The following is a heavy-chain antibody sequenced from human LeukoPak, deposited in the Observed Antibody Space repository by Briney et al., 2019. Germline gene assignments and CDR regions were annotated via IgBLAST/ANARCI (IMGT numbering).Heavy chain of an antibody. CDR1: GGTFSSYA. V-gene: IGHV1-69*13. Sequence: SVKVSCKASGGTFSSYAISWVRQAPGQGLEWMGGIIPIFGTANYAQKFQGRVTITADESTSTAYMELSSLTSDDTALYYCARVPSGGPFDYWGQGTLVTASS. CDR2: IIPIFGTA. D-gene: IGHD2-15*01. CDR3: ARVPSGGPFDY. J-gene: IGHJ4*02.